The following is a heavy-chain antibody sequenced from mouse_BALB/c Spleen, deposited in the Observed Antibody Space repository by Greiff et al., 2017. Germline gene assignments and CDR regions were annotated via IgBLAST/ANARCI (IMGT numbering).Heavy chain of an antibody. D-gene: IGHD2-10*02. CDR1: GYTFTSYW. V-gene: IGHV1-7*01. Sequence: QVHVKQSGAELAKPGASVKMSCKASGYTFTSYWMHWVKQRPGQGLEWIGYINPSTGYTEYNQKFKDKATLTADKSSSTAYMQLSSLTSEDSAVYYCARSLVKNWYFDVWGAGTTVTVSS. CDR2: INPSTGYT. CDR3: ARSLVKNWYFDV. J-gene: IGHJ1*01.